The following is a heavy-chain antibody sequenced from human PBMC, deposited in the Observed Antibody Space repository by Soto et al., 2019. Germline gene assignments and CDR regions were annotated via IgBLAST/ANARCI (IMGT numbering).Heavy chain of an antibody. D-gene: IGHD6-19*01. V-gene: IGHV4-31*03. CDR3: ARAPYSSGWFDAFDI. CDR2: IYYSGST. J-gene: IGHJ3*02. CDR1: GGSISSGGYY. Sequence: SETLSLTCTVSGGSISSGGYYWSWIRQHPGKGLEWIGYIYYSGSTYYNPSLKSRVTISVDTSKNQFSLKLSSVTAADTAVYYCARAPYSSGWFDAFDIWGQGTMVTVSS.